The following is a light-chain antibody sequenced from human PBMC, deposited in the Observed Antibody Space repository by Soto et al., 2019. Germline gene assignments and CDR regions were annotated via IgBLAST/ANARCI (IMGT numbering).Light chain of an antibody. Sequence: DIQMTQSPSSLSASVGDRVTITCRANQGIRTYLAWFQQKPGEAPKSLIYAASSLQSGVPSRFSGSGSVTHFTLTISGLQPEDFAVYYCQQYDSYPRTFGQGTKVDIK. CDR3: QQYDSYPRT. CDR2: AAS. V-gene: IGKV1-16*01. J-gene: IGKJ1*01. CDR1: QGIRTY.